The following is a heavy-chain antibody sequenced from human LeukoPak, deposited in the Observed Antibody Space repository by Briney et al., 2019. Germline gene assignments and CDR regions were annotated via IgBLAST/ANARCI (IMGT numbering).Heavy chain of an antibody. D-gene: IGHD6-6*01. CDR1: GNSVSSNSAA. Sequence: SQTLSLTCAISGNSVSSNSAAWNWIRQSPSRGLEWLGRTYYRSKWCNDYAVSVKSRITINPDTSKNQFSLQLNSVTPEDTAVYYCARDLGNWGSSSTVNWFDPWGQGTLVTVSS. J-gene: IGHJ5*02. CDR3: ARDLGNWGSSSTVNWFDP. V-gene: IGHV6-1*01. CDR2: TYYRSKWCN.